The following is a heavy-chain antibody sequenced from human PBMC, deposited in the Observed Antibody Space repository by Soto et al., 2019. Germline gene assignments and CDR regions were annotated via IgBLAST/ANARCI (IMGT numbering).Heavy chain of an antibody. Sequence: EVQLLESGGGLVQPGGSLRLSCAASGFTFSRYAMSWVRQAPGKGLEWVSAITHGGDTTHYADSVRGRFIISRDNYENTLDLHMNSLTTEDTAVYYCAKDQGGRDTWNDFDYWGQGTLVTVSS. CDR2: ITHGGDTT. CDR3: AKDQGGRDTWNDFDY. V-gene: IGHV3-23*01. J-gene: IGHJ4*02. D-gene: IGHD1-1*01. CDR1: GFTFSRYA.